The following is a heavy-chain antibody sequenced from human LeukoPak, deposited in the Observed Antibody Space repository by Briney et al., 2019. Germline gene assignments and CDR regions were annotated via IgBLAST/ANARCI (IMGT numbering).Heavy chain of an antibody. Sequence: GGSLRLSCAASGFTFSSYSMNWVRQAPGKGLEWVSPISSSSSYIYYADSVKGRFTISRDNAKNSLYLQMNSLRAEDTAVYYCARVPPRYCSGGSCYSEDYWGQGTLVTVSS. CDR2: ISSSSSYI. CDR3: ARVPPRYCSGGSCYSEDY. V-gene: IGHV3-21*01. D-gene: IGHD2-15*01. CDR1: GFTFSSYS. J-gene: IGHJ4*02.